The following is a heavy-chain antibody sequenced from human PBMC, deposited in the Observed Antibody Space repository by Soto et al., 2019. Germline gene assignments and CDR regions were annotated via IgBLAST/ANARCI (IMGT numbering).Heavy chain of an antibody. V-gene: IGHV3-74*01. Sequence: GGSLRLSCAVSGSTFSNDWMHWVRQAPGKGLVWVSHINSDGSSTNYADFVKGRFTIARDNAKNTVYLQMNSLRAQDTAVYYCARDRSYSLDVWGQGTTVTVSS. CDR1: GSTFSNDW. J-gene: IGHJ6*02. CDR3: ARDRSYSLDV. CDR2: INSDGSST.